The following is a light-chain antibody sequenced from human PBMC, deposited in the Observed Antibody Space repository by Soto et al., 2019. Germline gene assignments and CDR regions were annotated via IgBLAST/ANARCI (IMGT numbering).Light chain of an antibody. CDR3: GSYTTSGTWV. V-gene: IGLV2-14*03. Sequence: QSALTQPASVSGSPGQSITISCTGTTSDVGGYNYVSWYQQHPGKAPKLIIFDVHHRPSGLSTRFSGSRSVNTASLTISGLQAEDEAHYYCGSYTTSGTWVFGGGTKVTVL. J-gene: IGLJ2*01. CDR1: TSDVGGYNY. CDR2: DVH.